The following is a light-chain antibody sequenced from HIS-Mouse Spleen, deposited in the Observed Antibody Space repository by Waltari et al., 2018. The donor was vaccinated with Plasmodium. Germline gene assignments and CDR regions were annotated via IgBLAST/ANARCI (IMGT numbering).Light chain of an antibody. J-gene: IGKJ1*01. Sequence: DIVMTQSPDSLPVSLGERATINCKSSQGVLYSSNNKNYLAWYQQKPGQPPKLLIYWASTRESGVPDRFSGGGAGTDFTLTISSLQAEDVAVYYCQQYYSTPWTFGQGTKVEIK. V-gene: IGKV4-1*01. CDR3: QQYYSTPWT. CDR2: WAS. CDR1: QGVLYSSNNKNY.